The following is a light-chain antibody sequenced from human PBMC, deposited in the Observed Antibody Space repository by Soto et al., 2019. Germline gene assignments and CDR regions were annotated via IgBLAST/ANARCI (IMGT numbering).Light chain of an antibody. CDR1: QSISSW. Sequence: DIQMTQSPSTLSASVGDRVTITCRASQSISSWLAWYQQKPGTAPKLLIYKASSLQSGVPSRFSGSGSGTEITLTSSRLQPDDFETYYCQQYSSYPYTFGQGTKLEIK. V-gene: IGKV1-5*03. CDR2: KAS. CDR3: QQYSSYPYT. J-gene: IGKJ2*01.